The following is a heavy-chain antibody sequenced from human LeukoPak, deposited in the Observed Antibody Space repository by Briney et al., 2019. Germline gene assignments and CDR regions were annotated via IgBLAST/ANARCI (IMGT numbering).Heavy chain of an antibody. J-gene: IGHJ4*02. CDR1: GYTFTSYG. V-gene: IGHV1-18*01. CDR2: ISAYNGNT. CDR3: ACREGFRDY. Sequence: ASVKVSSKASGYTFTSYGISWVRQAPGQGLEWMGWISAYNGNTNYAQKLQGRVTITTDESTSTAYMELSSLRSEDTAVYYCACREGFRDYWGQGTLVTVSS. D-gene: IGHD2-21*01.